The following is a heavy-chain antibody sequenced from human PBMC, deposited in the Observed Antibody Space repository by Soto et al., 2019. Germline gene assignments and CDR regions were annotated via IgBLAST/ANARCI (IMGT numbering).Heavy chain of an antibody. CDR1: GGTFSSYT. J-gene: IGHJ4*02. CDR3: ARDPTRFDIFTGYLFDY. D-gene: IGHD3-9*01. V-gene: IGHV1-69*08. Sequence: QVQLVQSGAEVKKPGSSVKVSCKASGGTFSSYTISWVRQAPGPGLEWMGRIIPILGIANYAQKFQGRFTITADKSTSTAYMELSSLRSEDTAVYYCARDPTRFDIFTGYLFDYWGQGTLVTVSS. CDR2: IIPILGIA.